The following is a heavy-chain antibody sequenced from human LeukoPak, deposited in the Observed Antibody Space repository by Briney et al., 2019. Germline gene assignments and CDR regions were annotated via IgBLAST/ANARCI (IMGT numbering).Heavy chain of an antibody. J-gene: IGHJ4*02. CDR3: AKDQTGDGYNSI. Sequence: PGGSLRLSCVASGFTFSNYAMSWVRQTPGKGLEWVSLIDGGGARTYYADSVKGRFTIFRENSKNTLYLQMNNLRAEDTAVYYCAKDQTGDGYNSIWGQGTLAAVSS. V-gene: IGHV3-23*01. D-gene: IGHD5-24*01. CDR2: IDGGGART. CDR1: GFTFSNYA.